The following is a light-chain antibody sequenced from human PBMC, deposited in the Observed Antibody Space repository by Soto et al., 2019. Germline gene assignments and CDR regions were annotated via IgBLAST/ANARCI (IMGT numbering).Light chain of an antibody. CDR2: DTS. CDR3: QQRYRCTAIT. V-gene: IGKV3-11*01. CDR1: QSVISY. Sequence: EIVLTQSPATLSLSPGERATLSCRASQSVISYLAWFQQRPRQAPRLLIYDTSNRATGIPARFNGSGAGTDFSLTISSVETDDCAAYYRQQRYRCTAITLGPGTRLEPK. J-gene: IGKJ5*01.